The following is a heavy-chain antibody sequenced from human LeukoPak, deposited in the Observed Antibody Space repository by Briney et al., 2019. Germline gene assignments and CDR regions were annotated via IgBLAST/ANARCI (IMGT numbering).Heavy chain of an antibody. Sequence: GGSLRLSCAASGFTFSSYWMHWVRQAPGKGLVWVSRINTDGSSTSYADSVKGRFTISRDNAKNTLYLQMNSLRAEDTAVYYCASDRQLWALWDFDYWGQGTLVTVSS. CDR1: GFTFSSYW. CDR3: ASDRQLWALWDFDY. CDR2: INTDGSST. V-gene: IGHV3-74*01. D-gene: IGHD5-18*01. J-gene: IGHJ4*02.